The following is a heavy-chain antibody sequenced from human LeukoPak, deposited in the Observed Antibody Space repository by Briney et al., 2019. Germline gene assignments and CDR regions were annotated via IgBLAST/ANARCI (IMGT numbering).Heavy chain of an antibody. J-gene: IGHJ4*02. Sequence: SETLSLTCTVSGGSISSSSYYWGWIRQPPGKGLEWIGSIYYSGSTYYNPSLKSRVTISVDTSKNQFSLKLSSVTAADTAVYYCAGCPFFSVGYWGQGTLVTVSS. V-gene: IGHV4-39*07. CDR1: GGSISSSSYY. CDR3: AGCPFFSVGY. D-gene: IGHD3-3*01. CDR2: IYYSGST.